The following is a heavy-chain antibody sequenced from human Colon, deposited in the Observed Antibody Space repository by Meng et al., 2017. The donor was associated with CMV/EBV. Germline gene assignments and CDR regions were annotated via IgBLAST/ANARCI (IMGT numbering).Heavy chain of an antibody. D-gene: IGHD4-11*01. J-gene: IGHJ6*02. Sequence: GSLRLSCTVSGGSISSYYWTWIRQPPGKGLEWIGFIYDSGSTNYNPSLKSRVTISLDSSKNQFSLKLNSVTAADTAVYYCVRDRTVTKFFYRGMDVWGQGTTVTVSS. V-gene: IGHV4-59*01. CDR1: GGSISSYY. CDR3: VRDRTVTKFFYRGMDV. CDR2: IYDSGST.